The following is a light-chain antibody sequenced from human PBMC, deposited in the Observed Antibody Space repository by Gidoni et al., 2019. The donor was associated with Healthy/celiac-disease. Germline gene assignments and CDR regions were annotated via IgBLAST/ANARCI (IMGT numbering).Light chain of an antibody. J-gene: IGKJ1*01. V-gene: IGKV4-1*01. CDR2: WAS. CDR1: QSVLYSSNNKNY. Sequence: DIVMTQSPDSLAVSLGERATINCNSSQSVLYSSNNKNYLAWYQQKPGQPPKLLIYWASTRESGVPDRFSGSGSGTDFTLTISSLQAEDVAVYYCQQYYSTPIWTFGQGTKVEIK. CDR3: QQYYSTPIWT.